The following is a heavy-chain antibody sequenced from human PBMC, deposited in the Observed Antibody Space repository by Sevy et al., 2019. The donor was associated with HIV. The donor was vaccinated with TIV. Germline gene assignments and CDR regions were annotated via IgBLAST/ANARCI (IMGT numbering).Heavy chain of an antibody. V-gene: IGHV3-23*01. Sequence: GGSLRLSCAASGFTVNINYMTWVRQAPGKGLEWVASITDNGAKTFYADSVKGRFTISRDNSQSTLFLHMNSLRGDDTAVYFCAKTEYTSGWFYWGQGTLVTVSS. D-gene: IGHD6-19*01. CDR3: AKTEYTSGWFY. CDR2: ITDNGAKT. J-gene: IGHJ4*02. CDR1: GFTVNINY.